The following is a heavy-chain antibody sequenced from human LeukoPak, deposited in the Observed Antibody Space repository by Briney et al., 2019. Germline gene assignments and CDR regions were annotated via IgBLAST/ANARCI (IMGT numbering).Heavy chain of an antibody. CDR3: ARDLSHYYGSGSYRPIDAFDI. Sequence: SETLSLTCAVYGGSFSGYYWSCIRQPPGKGLEWIGEINHSGSPNYNPSLKSRVTISIDTTKNQPSLKLSPVTAADTAVYYCARDLSHYYGSGSYRPIDAFDIWGQGTMVTVSS. V-gene: IGHV4-34*01. J-gene: IGHJ3*02. CDR1: GGSFSGYY. D-gene: IGHD3-10*01. CDR2: INHSGSP.